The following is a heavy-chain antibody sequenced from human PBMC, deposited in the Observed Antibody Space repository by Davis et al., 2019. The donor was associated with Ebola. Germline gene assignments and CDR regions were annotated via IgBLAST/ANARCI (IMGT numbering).Heavy chain of an antibody. Sequence: GESLKISCAASGFTFSSYGMHWVRQAPGKGLEWVAFIRYDGSNKYYADSVKGRFTISRDNAKNSLYLQMNSLRAEDTAVYYCARDLRAGWGQGTLVTVSS. V-gene: IGHV3-30*02. CDR1: GFTFSSYG. J-gene: IGHJ4*02. CDR3: ARDLRAG. CDR2: IRYDGSNK.